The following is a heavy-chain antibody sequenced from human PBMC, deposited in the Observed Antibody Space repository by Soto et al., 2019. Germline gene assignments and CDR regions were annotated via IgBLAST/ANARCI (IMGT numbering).Heavy chain of an antibody. CDR2: ISAYNGNT. CDR3: ARSGLKGVIWFGELFGGMDV. J-gene: IGHJ6*02. D-gene: IGHD3-10*01. Sequence: QVQLVQSGAEVKKPGASVKVSCKASGYTFTSYGISWVRQAPGQGLEWMGWISAYNGNTNYAQKLQGRVTMTTDTSTSTAYMELRSLRSDDTAVYYCARSGLKGVIWFGELFGGMDVWGQGTTVTVSS. V-gene: IGHV1-18*01. CDR1: GYTFTSYG.